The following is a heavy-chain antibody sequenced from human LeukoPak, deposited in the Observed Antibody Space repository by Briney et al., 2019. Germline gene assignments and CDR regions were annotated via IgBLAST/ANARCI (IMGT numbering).Heavy chain of an antibody. V-gene: IGHV3-23*01. Sequence: GGSLRLSCAASGFTFSSYAMSWVRQAPGKGLEWVSAISGSGGSTYYADSVKGRFTISRDNSKNTLYLQMNSLRAEDTAVYYCARSLRGELWSWAFDTWGQGTMVTVSS. CDR3: ARSLRGELWSWAFDT. CDR1: GFTFSSYA. D-gene: IGHD3-16*01. CDR2: ISGSGGST. J-gene: IGHJ3*02.